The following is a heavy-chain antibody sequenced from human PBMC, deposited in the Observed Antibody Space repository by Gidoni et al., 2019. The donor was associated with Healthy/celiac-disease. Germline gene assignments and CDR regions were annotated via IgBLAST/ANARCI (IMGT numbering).Heavy chain of an antibody. CDR2: IYYSGST. Sequence: QLQLQDSGPGLVKPSETLSLTCTVSGVYITSSSYNWGWLRQPPGKGLEWIGSIYYSGSTYYNPSLKSRVTISVDTSKNQFSLKLSSVTAADTAVYYCARRGLDGYNRDAFDIWGQGTMVTVSS. CDR1: GVYITSSSYN. CDR3: ARRGLDGYNRDAFDI. J-gene: IGHJ3*02. D-gene: IGHD5-12*01. V-gene: IGHV4-39*01.